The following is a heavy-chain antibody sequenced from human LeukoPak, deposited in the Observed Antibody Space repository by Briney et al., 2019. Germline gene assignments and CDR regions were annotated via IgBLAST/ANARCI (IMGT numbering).Heavy chain of an antibody. CDR1: GGSISSGSYY. CDR2: IYTSGST. V-gene: IGHV4-61*02. Sequence: SETLSLTCTVSGGSISSGSYYWSWIRQPAGKGLEWIGRIYTSGSTNYNPSLKSRVTISVDTSKNQFSLKLSSVTAADTAVYYCARDWRYSSGWYAPGTMDYYGMDVWGQGTTVTVSS. J-gene: IGHJ6*02. D-gene: IGHD6-19*01. CDR3: ARDWRYSSGWYAPGTMDYYGMDV.